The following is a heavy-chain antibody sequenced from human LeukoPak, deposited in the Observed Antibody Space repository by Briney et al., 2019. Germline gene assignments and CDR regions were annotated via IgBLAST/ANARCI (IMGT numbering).Heavy chain of an antibody. CDR1: GFTFDDFA. V-gene: IGHV3-9*01. D-gene: IGHD5-18*01. CDR3: AKLYGYSYGYIDF. J-gene: IGHJ4*02. Sequence: GGSLRLSCAASGFTFDDFALHWVRQAPGKGLEWVSGIRWNSGDIGYADSVKGRFTISRDNAKNSLYLQMNSLRAEDTALYYCAKLYGYSYGYIDFWGQGTLVTVSS. CDR2: IRWNSGDI.